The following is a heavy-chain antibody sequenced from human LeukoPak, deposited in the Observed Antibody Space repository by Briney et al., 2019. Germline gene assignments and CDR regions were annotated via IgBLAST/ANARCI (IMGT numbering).Heavy chain of an antibody. J-gene: IGHJ4*02. V-gene: IGHV3-69-1*01. CDR2: SGSDNKP. D-gene: IGHD5-12*01. CDR3: ARAEIGIRGYDLFDY. CDR1: GFTFSAYA. Sequence: GGSLRLSCEASGFTFSAYAMTWVRQRPAQGLELVSSSGSDNKPHYADSVKGRFTISRDNAKYSLYLQMNSLRAEDTAVYFCARAEIGIRGYDLFDYWGQGILVTVSS.